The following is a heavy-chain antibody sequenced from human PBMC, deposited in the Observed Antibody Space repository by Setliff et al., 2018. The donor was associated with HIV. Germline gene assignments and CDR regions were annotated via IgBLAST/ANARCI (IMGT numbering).Heavy chain of an antibody. Sequence: ASVKVSCKVSGYTFINYAIHWVRQAPGHRLEWMGWINSDKGNKKYAQKFQGRITTTRDTSVSTAYIEVGSLKSEDTAVYYCASLGVAVTGKVDYWVQGTLVTVSS. CDR1: GYTFINYA. CDR3: ASLGVAVTGKVDY. V-gene: IGHV1-3*01. CDR2: INSDKGNK. J-gene: IGHJ4*02. D-gene: IGHD6-19*01.